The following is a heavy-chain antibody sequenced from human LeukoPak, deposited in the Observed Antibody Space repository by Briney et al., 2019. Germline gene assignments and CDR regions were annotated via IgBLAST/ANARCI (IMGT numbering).Heavy chain of an antibody. D-gene: IGHD6-6*01. J-gene: IGHJ4*02. Sequence: GGSLRLSCAASGFTFSGYGMSWVRHAPGKGLEWVSSISDSGGNTYYAGSVKGRFTVSRDNSKNTLYLQMNSLRADDTAIFYCAKRIQYSSSSAYFDYWGQGTLVTVSS. V-gene: IGHV3-23*01. CDR1: GFTFSGYG. CDR3: AKRIQYSSSSAYFDY. CDR2: ISDSGGNT.